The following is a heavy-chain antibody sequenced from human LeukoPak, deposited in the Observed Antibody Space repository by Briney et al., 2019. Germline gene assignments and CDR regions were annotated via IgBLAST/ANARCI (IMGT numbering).Heavy chain of an antibody. CDR2: IFYDGSNK. Sequence: GGSLRLSCAASGFTFSNYAMHWVRQAPGKGLEWVAVIFYDGSNKYYADSVKGRFTISRDNSKNTLYLQMNSLRAEDTAVYYCAKDPSITMVRGVLDYWGQGTLVTVSS. CDR3: AKDPSITMVRGVLDY. D-gene: IGHD3-10*01. CDR1: GFTFSNYA. J-gene: IGHJ4*02. V-gene: IGHV3-30-3*01.